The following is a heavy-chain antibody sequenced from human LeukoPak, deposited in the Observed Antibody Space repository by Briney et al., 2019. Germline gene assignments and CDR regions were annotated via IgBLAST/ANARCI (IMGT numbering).Heavy chain of an antibody. Sequence: GGSLRLSCEASGFTFSSYEMNWVRQAPGKGLEWVSYISSSGSTKYYADSVKGRFTISRDNAKNTLYLQMNSLRVEDTAVYYCAKDSWGGGTYTWGKFDYWGQGTLVTVSS. J-gene: IGHJ4*02. CDR1: GFTFSSYE. CDR3: AKDSWGGGTYTWGKFDY. CDR2: ISSSGSTK. V-gene: IGHV3-48*03. D-gene: IGHD1-26*01.